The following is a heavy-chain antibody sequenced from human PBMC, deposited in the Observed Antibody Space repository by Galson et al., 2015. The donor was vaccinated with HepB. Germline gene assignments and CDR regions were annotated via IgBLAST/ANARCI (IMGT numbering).Heavy chain of an antibody. CDR3: ARPFEYQLHGGRHYFDY. CDR2: IDPSDSYT. Sequence: QSGAEVKKPGESLRISCKGSGSSFTSYWISWVRQMPGKGLEWMGRIDPSDSYTNYSPSFQGHVTISADKSISTAYLQWSSLKASDTAMYYCARPFEYQLHGGRHYFDYWGQGTLVTVSS. CDR1: GSSFTSYW. V-gene: IGHV5-10-1*01. D-gene: IGHD2-2*01. J-gene: IGHJ4*02.